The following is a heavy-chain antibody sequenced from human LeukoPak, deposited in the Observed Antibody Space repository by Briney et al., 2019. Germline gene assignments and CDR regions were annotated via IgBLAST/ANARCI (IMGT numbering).Heavy chain of an antibody. V-gene: IGHV1-2*02. Sequence: GSMKVSCKASGYSFTGYYMHWVRQAPGEGLEWMGCINPNSGGTDYAPKFQGTVTMTRHTSISTAYMELSRLTSDDTAVYYCAGLSGYDPYYFDYWGQGTLVAVSS. D-gene: IGHD5-12*01. CDR3: AGLSGYDPYYFDY. J-gene: IGHJ4*02. CDR2: INPNSGGT. CDR1: GYSFTGYY.